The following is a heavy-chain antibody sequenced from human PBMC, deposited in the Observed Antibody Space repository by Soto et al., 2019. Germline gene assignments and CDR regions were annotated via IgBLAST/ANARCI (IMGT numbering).Heavy chain of an antibody. Sequence: SVKVSCKASGGTFSSYAISWVRQAPGQGLEWMGGIIPIFGTANYAQKFQGRVTITADKSTSTAYMELSSLRSEDTAVYYCARERERYSSSFLFDYWGQGTLVTVSS. V-gene: IGHV1-69*06. J-gene: IGHJ4*02. D-gene: IGHD6-6*01. CDR1: GGTFSSYA. CDR2: IIPIFGTA. CDR3: ARERERYSSSFLFDY.